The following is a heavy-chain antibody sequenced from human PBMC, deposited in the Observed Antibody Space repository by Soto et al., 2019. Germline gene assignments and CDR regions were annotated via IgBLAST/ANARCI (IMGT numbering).Heavy chain of an antibody. J-gene: IGHJ6*02. CDR3: ARVIKKYDILTGYYRSYYGMDV. CDR2: INHSGST. V-gene: IGHV4-34*01. Sequence: PSETLSLTCTAYGGSFSGYYWSWIRQPPGKGLEWIGEINHSGSTNYNPSLKSRVTISVDTSKNQFSLKLSSVTAADTAVYYCARVIKKYDILTGYYRSYYGMDVWGQGTTVTVSS. CDR1: GGSFSGYY. D-gene: IGHD3-9*01.